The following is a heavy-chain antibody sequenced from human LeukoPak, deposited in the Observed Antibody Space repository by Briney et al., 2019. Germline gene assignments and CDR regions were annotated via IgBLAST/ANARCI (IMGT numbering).Heavy chain of an antibody. CDR1: GGSISISY. CDR2: IYNNGST. CDR3: ARARRYGDYADY. V-gene: IGHV4-59*01. D-gene: IGHD4-17*01. J-gene: IGHJ4*02. Sequence: SETLSLTCSVSGGSISISYWTWIRQPPGKGLEWIGYIYNNGSTNYNPSLKSRVTISLDTSKNQFSLKLTSVTAADTAVYYCARARRYGDYADYWGQGTLVTVSS.